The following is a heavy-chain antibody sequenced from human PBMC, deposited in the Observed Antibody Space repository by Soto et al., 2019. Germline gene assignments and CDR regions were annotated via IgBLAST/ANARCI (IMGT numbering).Heavy chain of an antibody. CDR1: GFTCSSYA. CDR3: AKRPGFEGATRYYFDY. D-gene: IGHD1-26*01. V-gene: IGHV3-23*01. CDR2: ISGSGGST. Sequence: PGGSLRLSCAASGFTCSSYAMSWVRQAPGKGLEWVSAISGSGGSTYYADSVKGRFTISRDNSKNTLYLQMNSLRAEDTAVYYCAKRPGFEGATRYYFDYWGQGTLVTVSS. J-gene: IGHJ4*02.